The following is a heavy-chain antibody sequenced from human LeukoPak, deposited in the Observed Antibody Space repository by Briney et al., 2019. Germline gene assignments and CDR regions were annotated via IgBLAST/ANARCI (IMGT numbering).Heavy chain of an antibody. D-gene: IGHD3-10*01. CDR1: GGTFSSYA. V-gene: IGHV1-69*13. CDR3: ARGEDYYGSGSYYNSFDY. CDR2: IIPIFGTA. Sequence: SVKVSCKASGGTFSSYAISWVRQAPGQGLEWMGGIIPIFGTANYAQKFQGRGTITADESTSTAYMELSSLRSEDTAVYYCARGEDYYGSGSYYNSFDYWGQGTLVTVSS. J-gene: IGHJ4*02.